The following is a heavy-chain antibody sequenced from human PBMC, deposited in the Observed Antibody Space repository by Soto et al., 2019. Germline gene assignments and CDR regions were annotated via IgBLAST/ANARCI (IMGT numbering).Heavy chain of an antibody. Sequence: GGSLRLSCAASGFTFSSYAMSWIRQAPGKGLEWVSAISGSGGSTYYADSVKGRFTISRDNAKNTLYLQMNSLRAEDTAVYYCAKSVAEGNSIDWFDPWGQGTLVTVSS. CDR3: AKSVAEGNSIDWFDP. J-gene: IGHJ5*02. V-gene: IGHV3-23*01. D-gene: IGHD4-4*01. CDR2: ISGSGGST. CDR1: GFTFSSYA.